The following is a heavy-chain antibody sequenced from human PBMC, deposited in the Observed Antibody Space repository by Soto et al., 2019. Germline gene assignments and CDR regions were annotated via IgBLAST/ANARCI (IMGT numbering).Heavy chain of an antibody. CDR2: IIPIFGTA. Sequence: QVQLVQSGAEVKKPGSSVKVSCKASGGTFSSYAISWVRQAPGQGLEWMGGIIPIFGTANYAQKFQGRVTITADKSTSTAYMELSSLRSEDTAVYYCAREHGRMITFGGVITMGGMDVWGQGTTVTVSS. D-gene: IGHD3-16*02. V-gene: IGHV1-69*06. CDR3: AREHGRMITFGGVITMGGMDV. CDR1: GGTFSSYA. J-gene: IGHJ6*02.